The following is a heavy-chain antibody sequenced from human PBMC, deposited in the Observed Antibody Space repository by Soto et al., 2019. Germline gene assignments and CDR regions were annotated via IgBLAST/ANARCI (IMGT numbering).Heavy chain of an antibody. Sequence: GGSLRLSCAASGFTFSSYAMSWVRQAPGKGLEWVSAISGSGGSTYYTDSVKGRFTISRDNSKNTLYLQMNSLRAEDTAVYYCAKDLREDDFWSGYWGQGTLVTVSS. CDR2: ISGSGGST. CDR3: AKDLREDDFWSGY. J-gene: IGHJ4*02. V-gene: IGHV3-23*01. D-gene: IGHD3-3*01. CDR1: GFTFSSYA.